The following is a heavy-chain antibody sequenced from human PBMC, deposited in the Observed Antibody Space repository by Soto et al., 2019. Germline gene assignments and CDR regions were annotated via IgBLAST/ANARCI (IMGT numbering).Heavy chain of an antibody. D-gene: IGHD6-6*01. CDR1: GFTFSSYE. J-gene: IGHJ5*02. CDR3: ARDWSSIAARLGGFDP. Sequence: PGGSLRLSCAASGFTFSSYEMNWVRQAPGKGLEWVSYISSSGSTIYYADSVKGRFTISRDNAKSSLYLQMNSLRAEDTAVYYCARDWSSIAARLGGFDPWGQGTLVTV. V-gene: IGHV3-48*03. CDR2: ISSSGSTI.